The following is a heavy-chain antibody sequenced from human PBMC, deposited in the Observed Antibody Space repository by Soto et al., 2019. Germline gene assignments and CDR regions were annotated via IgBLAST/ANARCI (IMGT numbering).Heavy chain of an antibody. V-gene: IGHV1-18*01. Sequence: QVQLVQSGDEVRKPGSSVKGSCKASGYIFVNYGIARVRQAPGQGLEWMGWISPYSGNTNYASKVQGRLTITTDTSRSPAYRDRGSLTSDATAVYYCAMVDNYVTPTPQDVWGQGTTVTVSS. CDR1: GYIFVNYG. D-gene: IGHD3-16*01. CDR3: AMVDNYVTPTPQDV. J-gene: IGHJ6*02. CDR2: ISPYSGNT.